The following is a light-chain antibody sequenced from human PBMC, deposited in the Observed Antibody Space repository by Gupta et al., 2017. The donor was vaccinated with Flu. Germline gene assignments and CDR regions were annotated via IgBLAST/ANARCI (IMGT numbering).Light chain of an antibody. V-gene: IGLV3-19*01. CDR3: NSRDSTDNHQAV. J-gene: IGLJ2*01. CDR2: AKN. Sequence: SSELTQDPAVSVALGQTVRITCQGDSLRNSYASWYPQKPGQAPVLVIYAKNIRPSGIPDRFSGSSSGNTASLTITGAQAEEEADYYCNSRDSTDNHQAVFGGGTKLTVL. CDR1: SLRNSY.